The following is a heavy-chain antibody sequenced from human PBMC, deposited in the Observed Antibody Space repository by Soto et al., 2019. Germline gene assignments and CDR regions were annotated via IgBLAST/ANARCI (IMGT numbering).Heavy chain of an antibody. V-gene: IGHV4-34*01. J-gene: IGHJ4*02. D-gene: IGHD3-3*01. CDR1: GGSFSGYY. CDR2: INHSGST. Sequence: QVQLQQWGAGLLKPSETLSLTCAVYGGSFSGYYWSWIRQPPGKGLEWIGEINHSGSTNYNPSLRSRGTISVDTSQNRFSLKLSSVTAAGTAVYYCASYDFWSGSVVYWGQGTLVTVSS. CDR3: ASYDFWSGSVVY.